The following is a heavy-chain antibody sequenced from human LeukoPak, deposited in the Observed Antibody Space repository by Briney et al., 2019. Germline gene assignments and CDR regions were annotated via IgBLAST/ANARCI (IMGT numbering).Heavy chain of an antibody. D-gene: IGHD1-26*01. CDR2: IYYSGST. V-gene: IGHV4-39*07. CDR3: ARDGRSGAISYYFDY. CDR1: GGSISSSSYY. J-gene: IGHJ4*02. Sequence: SETLSLTCTVSGGSISSSSYYWGWIRQPPGKGLEWIGSIYYSGSTYYNPSLKSRVTISVDTSKNQFSLKLSSVTAADTAVYYCARDGRSGAISYYFDYWGQGTLVTVSS.